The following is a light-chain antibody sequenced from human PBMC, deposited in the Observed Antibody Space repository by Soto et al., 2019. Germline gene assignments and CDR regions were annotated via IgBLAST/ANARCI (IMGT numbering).Light chain of an antibody. CDR1: TGDIGTYDH. Sequence: QSALTQPPSASGSPGQSVTISCAGSTGDIGTYDHVSWYQQHPGKAPKLLIYEVNKRPSGVSYRFSGSKSGNTASLTISGLQGEDEADYYCCSFAGSYYVFGTGTKLTVL. CDR3: CSFAGSYYV. J-gene: IGLJ1*01. CDR2: EVN. V-gene: IGLV2-8*01.